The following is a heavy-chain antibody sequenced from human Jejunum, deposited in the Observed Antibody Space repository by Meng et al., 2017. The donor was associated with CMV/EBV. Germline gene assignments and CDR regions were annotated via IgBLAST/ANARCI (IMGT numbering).Heavy chain of an antibody. J-gene: IGHJ5*02. Sequence: CTVSGGSGSSGGFYWSWIRQPPGKRLELIAYISYSGSTNYSPSLKSRVTISIDTSKNQFSLRLSSVTAADTAVYYCATKVGTTSGRFDPWGQGTLVTV. D-gene: IGHD1-26*01. CDR3: ATKVGTTSGRFDP. CDR1: GGSGSSGGFY. CDR2: ISYSGST. V-gene: IGHV4-61*08.